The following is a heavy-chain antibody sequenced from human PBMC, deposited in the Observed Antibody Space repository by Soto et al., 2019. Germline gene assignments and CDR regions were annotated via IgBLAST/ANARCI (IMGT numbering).Heavy chain of an antibody. CDR3: AKECGGTCLDAFDV. J-gene: IGHJ3*01. CDR2: VNHTGNT. CDR1: GGSITSGGFA. D-gene: IGHD2-15*01. V-gene: IGHV4-30-2*01. Sequence: QVQLKESGSGLVKPAQTLSLTCAVSGGSITSGGFAWSWSRQPPGKGLEWIGYVNHTGNTDYHPSLGSRVTISLDRSRNLFSLNLTSVTAADTATYYCAKECGGTCLDAFDVWGPGTTVIVSS.